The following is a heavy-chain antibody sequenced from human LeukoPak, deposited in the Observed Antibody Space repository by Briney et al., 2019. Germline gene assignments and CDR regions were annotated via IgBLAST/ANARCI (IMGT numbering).Heavy chain of an antibody. CDR2: IFYSGSA. CDR3: ARDRLTTVTTLSSDYYYGMDV. V-gene: IGHV4-59*12. J-gene: IGHJ6*02. Sequence: PSETLSLTCTVSGGSINGYYWSWLRQTPGEGLEWIAYIFYSGSANYNPSLESRVAISVDTSKNQFSLKLSSVTAADTAVYYCARDRLTTVTTLSSDYYYGMDVWGQGTTVTVSS. D-gene: IGHD4-17*01. CDR1: GGSINGYY.